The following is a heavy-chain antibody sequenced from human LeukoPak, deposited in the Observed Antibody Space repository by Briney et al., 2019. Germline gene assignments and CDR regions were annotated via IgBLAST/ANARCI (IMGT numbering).Heavy chain of an antibody. CDR1: GYTFSSYA. CDR3: ARGLSEYYYDSSGYPL. J-gene: IGHJ4*02. D-gene: IGHD3-22*01. V-gene: IGHV7-4-1*02. Sequence: APVKVSCKASGYTFSSYAMNWVRQASGHGLEWMGWINTNTGNPTYAQGFTGRFVFSLDTSVSTAYLQISGLEAEDTAVYYCARGLSEYYYDSSGYPLWGQGTLVTVSS. CDR2: INTNTGNP.